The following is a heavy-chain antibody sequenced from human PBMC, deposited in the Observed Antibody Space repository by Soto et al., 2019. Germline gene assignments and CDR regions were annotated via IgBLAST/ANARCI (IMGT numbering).Heavy chain of an antibody. J-gene: IGHJ5*02. CDR1: GGSFSGYY. V-gene: IGHV4-34*01. CDR3: ASEKSRLGYSSSWYKVHWLDP. Sequence: SETLSLTCAVYGGSFSGYYWSWIRQPPGKGLEWIGEINHSGSTNYNPSLKSRVTISVDTSKNQFSLKLSSVTAADTAVYYCASEKSRLGYSSSWYKVHWLDPCGRGKLVTVSS. D-gene: IGHD6-13*01. CDR2: INHSGST.